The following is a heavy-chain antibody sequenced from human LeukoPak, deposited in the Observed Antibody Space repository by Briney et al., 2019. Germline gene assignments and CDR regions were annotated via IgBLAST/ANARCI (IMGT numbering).Heavy chain of an antibody. V-gene: IGHV3-30-3*01. Sequence: GGSLRLSCAASGFTFSSYAMHWVRQAPGKGLEWVAVISYDGSNKYYADSVKGRFTISRDNSKNTLYLQMNSLRAEDTAVYYCAREFGVTTVTPFDYWGQGTLVTVSS. J-gene: IGHJ4*02. D-gene: IGHD4-17*01. CDR1: GFTFSSYA. CDR3: AREFGVTTVTPFDY. CDR2: ISYDGSNK.